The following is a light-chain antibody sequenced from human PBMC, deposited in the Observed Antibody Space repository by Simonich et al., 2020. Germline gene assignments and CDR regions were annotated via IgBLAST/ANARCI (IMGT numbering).Light chain of an antibody. CDR2: AAS. V-gene: IGKV1-8*01. CDR1: QGISSY. Sequence: AIRMTQSPSSLSASTGDRVTITCRASQGISSYLAWYQQKPGKAPKLLFDAASTLQSGFPSRFSGSGSGTDFTLTISCLQSEDFATYYCQQYYSYPITFGQGTRLEIK. J-gene: IGKJ5*01. CDR3: QQYYSYPIT.